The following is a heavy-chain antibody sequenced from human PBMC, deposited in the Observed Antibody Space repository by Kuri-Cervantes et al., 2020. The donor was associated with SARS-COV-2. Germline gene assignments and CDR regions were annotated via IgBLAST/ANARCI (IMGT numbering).Heavy chain of an antibody. CDR2: ISSSSSTI. J-gene: IGHJ4*02. CDR1: GFTFSSYS. CDR3: ARDDNMAVTPIPLDS. D-gene: IGHD2-21*02. V-gene: IGHV3-48*01. Sequence: GESLKISCAASGFTFSSYSMNWVRQAPGKGLVWVSYISSSSSTIYYADSVKGRFTISRDDAKNSVHLQLNSLTVEDTAIYYCARDDNMAVTPIPLDSWGQGTLVTVSS.